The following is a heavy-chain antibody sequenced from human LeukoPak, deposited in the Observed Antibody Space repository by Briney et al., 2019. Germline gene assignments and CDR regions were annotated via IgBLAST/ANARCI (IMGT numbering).Heavy chain of an antibody. CDR1: GGSISTYY. CDR3: ARRFGSGNYLFAFDI. V-gene: IGHV4-59*08. CDR2: IYYSGST. D-gene: IGHD1-26*01. J-gene: IGHJ3*02. Sequence: SETLSLTCTVSGGSISTYYWSWLRQPPGKGLEWIGYIYYSGSTNYNPSLKSRVTISVDTSKNQFSLKLSSVTAADTAVYYCARRFGSGNYLFAFDIWGQGTMVTVSS.